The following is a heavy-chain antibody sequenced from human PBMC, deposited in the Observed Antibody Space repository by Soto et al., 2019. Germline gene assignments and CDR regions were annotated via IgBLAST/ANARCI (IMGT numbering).Heavy chain of an antibody. CDR2: ISSSSSYI. V-gene: IGHV3-21*01. CDR1: ESVYRGGR. D-gene: IGHD3-9*01. J-gene: IGHJ4*02. CDR3: ARDANTPGLYHILAGYYPNAIDY. Sequence: PGGSVRQTVVDSESVYRGGRSNMVRKAPGKGLEWVSSISSSSSYIYYADSVKGRFTISRDNAKNSLYLQMNSLRAEDTAVYYCARDANTPGLYHILAGYYPNAIDYWGQGTLVTVSS.